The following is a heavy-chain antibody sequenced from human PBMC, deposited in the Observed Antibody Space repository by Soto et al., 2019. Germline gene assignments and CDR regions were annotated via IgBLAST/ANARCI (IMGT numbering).Heavy chain of an antibody. V-gene: IGHV3-23*02. CDR2: ISGTGVTT. J-gene: IGHJ3*02. Sequence: EMQLLESGGDLVQPGGSLRLSCAASGFTFSNYAMTWVRQAPGKGLEYVSAISGTGVTTYQGDSMKGRFTISRDNSKNTLYLQIDSLRAEDTAIYYCTKDRDDIGMVDAFEIWGQGKMVTVSS. CDR3: TKDRDDIGMVDAFEI. CDR1: GFTFSNYA. D-gene: IGHD3-3*01.